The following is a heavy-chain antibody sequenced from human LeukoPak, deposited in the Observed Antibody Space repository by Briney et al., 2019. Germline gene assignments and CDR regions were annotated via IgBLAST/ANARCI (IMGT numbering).Heavy chain of an antibody. D-gene: IGHD6-6*01. CDR2: IYYSGST. Sequence: SETLSLTCTVSGGSISSYYWSWIRQPPGKGLEWIGYIYYSGSTNYNPSLKSRVTISVDTSKNQFSLKLSSVTAADTAVYYRARAIAARPGASDYWGQGTLVTVSS. J-gene: IGHJ4*02. CDR3: ARAIAARPGASDY. V-gene: IGHV4-59*01. CDR1: GGSISSYY.